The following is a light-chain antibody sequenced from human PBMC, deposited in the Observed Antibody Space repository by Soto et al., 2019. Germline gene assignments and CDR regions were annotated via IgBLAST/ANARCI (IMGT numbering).Light chain of an antibody. CDR1: QSISSW. Sequence: DIQMTQYPSTLSASVGDRVTITCRASQSISSWLAWYQQKPGKASKLLIYDASSLESGVPSRFSGSGSATEFTLTISSLQPDDFATYYCQQYNNYWTFGQGTKVDIK. V-gene: IGKV1-5*01. CDR2: DAS. J-gene: IGKJ1*01. CDR3: QQYNNYWT.